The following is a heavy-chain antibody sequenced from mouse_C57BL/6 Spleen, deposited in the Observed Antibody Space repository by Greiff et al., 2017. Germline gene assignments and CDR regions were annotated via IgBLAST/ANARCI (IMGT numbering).Heavy chain of an antibody. V-gene: IGHV1-9*01. CDR1: GYTFTGYW. CDR2: ILPGSGST. Sequence: QVQLQQSGAELMKPGASVKLSCKATGYTFTGYWIEWVQQRPGHGLEWIGEILPGSGSTNYNEKFKGKANFTAVTASNTAYMQLSSLTTEDSAIYFGARGRNLYYGNSGAMDYWGQGTSVTVSS. J-gene: IGHJ4*01. D-gene: IGHD2-1*01. CDR3: ARGRNLYYGNSGAMDY.